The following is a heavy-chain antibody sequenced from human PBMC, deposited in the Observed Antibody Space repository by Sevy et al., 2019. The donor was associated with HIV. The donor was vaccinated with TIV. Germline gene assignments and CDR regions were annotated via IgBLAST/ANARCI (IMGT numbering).Heavy chain of an antibody. J-gene: IGHJ3*02. CDR2: ISYDGSNK. CDR1: GFTFSSYG. V-gene: IGHV3-30*18. CDR3: AKWSMGGETWLQLGAFDI. D-gene: IGHD5-12*01. Sequence: GGSLRLSCAASGFTFSSYGMHWVRQAPGKGLEWVAVISYDGSNKYYGDSVKGRFTISRDNFKNTLYLQMNSLRAEDTAVYYCAKWSMGGETWLQLGAFDIWGQGTMVTVSS.